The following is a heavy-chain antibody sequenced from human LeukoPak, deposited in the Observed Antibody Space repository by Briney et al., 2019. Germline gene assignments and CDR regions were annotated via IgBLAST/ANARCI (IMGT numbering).Heavy chain of an antibody. V-gene: IGHV3-21*01. J-gene: IGHJ3*02. CDR3: ARDLYSDNLGAFDI. Sequence: GGSLRLSCAASGFXFSTYSINWVRQAPGKGQEWVSSISVSSNYIYYADSVKGRFTISRDNAKNSLYLQMNSLRAEDTAVYYCARDLYSDNLGAFDIWGQGTMVTVSS. CDR1: GFXFSTYS. CDR2: ISVSSNYI. D-gene: IGHD1-26*01.